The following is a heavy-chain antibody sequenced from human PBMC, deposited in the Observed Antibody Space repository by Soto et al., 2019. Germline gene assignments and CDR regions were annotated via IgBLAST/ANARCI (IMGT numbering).Heavy chain of an antibody. D-gene: IGHD2-15*01. J-gene: IGHJ4*02. CDR3: ANDCSGGSCYSGGLGY. V-gene: IGHV4-39*01. Sequence: QLQLQESGPGLVKPSETLSLTCTVSGGSISSSSYYWGWIRQPPGKGLEWIGSIYYSGSTYYNPSLKSRVTISVDTSKNQFSLKLSSVTAADTAVYYCANDCSGGSCYSGGLGYWGQGTLVTVSS. CDR1: GGSISSSSYY. CDR2: IYYSGST.